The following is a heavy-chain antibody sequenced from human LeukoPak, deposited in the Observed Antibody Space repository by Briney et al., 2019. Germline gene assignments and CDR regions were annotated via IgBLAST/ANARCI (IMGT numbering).Heavy chain of an antibody. Sequence: SETLSLTCAVSGYSISSGYYWGWIRQPPGKGLEWIGSIYHSGSTYYNPSLKSRFTISVDTSKNQFSLKLSSVTAADTAVYYCARDGLLWFGDSTNYWGQGTLVTVSS. D-gene: IGHD3-10*01. J-gene: IGHJ4*02. CDR3: ARDGLLWFGDSTNY. V-gene: IGHV4-38-2*02. CDR1: GYSISSGYY. CDR2: IYHSGST.